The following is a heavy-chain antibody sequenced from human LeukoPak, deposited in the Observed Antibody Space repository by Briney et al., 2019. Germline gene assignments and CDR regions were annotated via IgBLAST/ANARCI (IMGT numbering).Heavy chain of an antibody. V-gene: IGHV4-39*07. CDR2: VYYSGSA. D-gene: IGHD3-9*01. Sequence: SETLSLTCTVSGGSISRSSYYWGWIRQPPGKGLEWIGSVYYSGSAYYNPSLKSRVTISIHTSQNQVSLRLSSVTAADTAVYYCARGDRYYDILTGYYPHNWFDPWGQGTLVTVSS. CDR3: ARGDRYYDILTGYYPHNWFDP. J-gene: IGHJ5*02. CDR1: GGSISRSSYY.